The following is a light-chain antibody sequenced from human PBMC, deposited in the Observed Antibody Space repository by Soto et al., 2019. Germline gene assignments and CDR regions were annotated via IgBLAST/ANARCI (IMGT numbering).Light chain of an antibody. CDR3: QQHSTWPWT. Sequence: EIVLTQSPATLSLSPGERTTLSCRASQSVSSYFAWYQQSPGQAPRLLIYHASNRATGIPARFSGSGSRTDFTLTISSLEPEDFAVYYCQQHSTWPWTFGQGTKVEIK. CDR1: QSVSSY. J-gene: IGKJ1*01. V-gene: IGKV3-11*01. CDR2: HAS.